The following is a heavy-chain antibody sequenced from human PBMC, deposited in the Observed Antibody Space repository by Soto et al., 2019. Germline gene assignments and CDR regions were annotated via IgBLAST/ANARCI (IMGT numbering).Heavy chain of an antibody. Sequence: ASVKVSCKASGYTFTSYGISWVRQAPGQGLEWKGWNSANNGKTNYAQKFQGRVTITADESTSTAYMELSSLRSEDTSVYYCARGDYDILTGYPYYFDYWGQGTLVTVSS. CDR3: ARGDYDILTGYPYYFDY. CDR2: NSANNGKT. V-gene: IGHV1-18*01. J-gene: IGHJ4*02. D-gene: IGHD3-9*01. CDR1: GYTFTSYG.